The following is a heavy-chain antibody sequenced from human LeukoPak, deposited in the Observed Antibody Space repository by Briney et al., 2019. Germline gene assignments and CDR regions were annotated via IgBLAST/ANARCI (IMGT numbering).Heavy chain of an antibody. V-gene: IGHV4-4*07. J-gene: IGHJ6*03. CDR1: GGSISSYY. Sequence: SETLSLTCTVSGGSISSYYWSWIRQPAGKGLEWIWRIYTSGSTNYNPSLKSRVTISVDKSKNQFSLKLSSVTAADTAVYYCARDTTPDGYYYYYMDVWGKGTTVTVSS. D-gene: IGHD1-1*01. CDR2: IYTSGST. CDR3: ARDTTPDGYYYYYMDV.